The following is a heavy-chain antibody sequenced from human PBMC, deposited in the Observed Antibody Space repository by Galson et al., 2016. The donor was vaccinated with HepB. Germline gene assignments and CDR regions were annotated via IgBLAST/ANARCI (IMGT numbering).Heavy chain of an antibody. D-gene: IGHD4-23*01. CDR1: GFTFSSYA. CDR2: ISNDGNNE. V-gene: IGHV3-30-3*01. Sequence: SLRLSCAASGFTFSSYAMHWVRQAPGKGLEWVAGISNDGNNEKYADSVKGRFTVSRDNSQNTLLLQMNSLRPEDTAVYFCARDGGITPSRFDQWGQGTKVTVSS. CDR3: ARDGGITPSRFDQ. J-gene: IGHJ4*02.